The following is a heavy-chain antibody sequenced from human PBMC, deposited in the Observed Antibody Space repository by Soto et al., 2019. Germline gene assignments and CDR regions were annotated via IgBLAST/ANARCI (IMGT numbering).Heavy chain of an antibody. Sequence: QVQLVQSGAEVKKPGASVKVSCKASGYTFSNYLLHWVRQAPGQGLEWMGWINAGNGHTKYSQKFQGRVTFTRDTSATTAYIERSSLSAGATAVYYCASLSYGSGSYYWGQGTLVTVSS. D-gene: IGHD3-10*01. CDR3: ASLSYGSGSYY. CDR2: INAGNGHT. CDR1: GYTFSNYL. V-gene: IGHV1-3*01. J-gene: IGHJ4*02.